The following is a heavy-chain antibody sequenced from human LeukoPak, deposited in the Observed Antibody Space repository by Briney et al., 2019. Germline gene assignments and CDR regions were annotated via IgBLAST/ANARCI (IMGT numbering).Heavy chain of an antibody. CDR1: GGSFSGYY. CDR3: ARDAHPANWFDP. D-gene: IGHD2-2*01. CDR2: INHSGST. Sequence: SETLSLTCAVYGGSFSGYYWSWIRQPPGKGLEWIGEINHSGSTNYNPSLKSRVTISVDTSKNQFSPKLSSVTAADTAVYYCARDAHPANWFDPWGQGTLVTVSS. J-gene: IGHJ5*02. V-gene: IGHV4-34*01.